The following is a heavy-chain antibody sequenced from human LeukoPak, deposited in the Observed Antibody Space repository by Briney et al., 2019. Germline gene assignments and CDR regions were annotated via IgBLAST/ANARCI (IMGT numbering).Heavy chain of an antibody. V-gene: IGHV4-39*06. D-gene: IGHD1-26*01. J-gene: IGHJ4*02. Sequence: SETLSLTCTVSGDSLSSSSYYWGWIRQPPGTGLEWIGTIYYDGSTYYYPSLKSRVTISVDTSKNQFPLKLSSVTAADTAVYYCARVGAKDYWGQGTLVTVSS. CDR3: ARVGAKDY. CDR1: GDSLSSSSYY. CDR2: IYYDGST.